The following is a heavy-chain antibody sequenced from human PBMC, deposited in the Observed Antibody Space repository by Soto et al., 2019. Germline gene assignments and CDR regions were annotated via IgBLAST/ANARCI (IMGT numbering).Heavy chain of an antibody. J-gene: IGHJ6*04. Sequence: GGSLRLSCAASGFTVSSNYMSWVRQAPGKGLEWVSVIYSGGSTYDADSVKGRLTISRDNSKNTLYLQMNSLRAEDTAVYYCATMVRGYVWGKGTTVTVSS. D-gene: IGHD3-10*01. CDR1: GFTVSSNY. V-gene: IGHV3-66*01. CDR3: ATMVRGYV. CDR2: IYSGGST.